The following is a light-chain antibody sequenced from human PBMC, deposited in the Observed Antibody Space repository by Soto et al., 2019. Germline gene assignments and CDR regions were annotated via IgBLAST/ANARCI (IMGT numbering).Light chain of an antibody. J-gene: IGKJ1*01. CDR1: QSILYSSNNKNY. Sequence: DIVMTQSPDSLAVSLGERATINCKSSQSILYSSNNKNYLAWYQQKSGQPPRLLIYWSSTRESGVPDRFSGSGSGTDFTLTISSLQAEDVVVYYCQQYYTTPPWTFGQGTKVEIK. CDR3: QQYYTTPPWT. V-gene: IGKV4-1*01. CDR2: WSS.